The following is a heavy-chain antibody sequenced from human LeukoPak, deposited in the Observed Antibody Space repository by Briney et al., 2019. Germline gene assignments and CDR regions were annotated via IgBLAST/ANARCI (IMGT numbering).Heavy chain of an antibody. Sequence: GGSLRLSCAASGFTFDDFSMHWVRQAPGKGLEWVSAISGSGGSTYYADSVKGRFTISRDNSKNTLYLQMNSLRAEDTAVYYCAKETDFWSGYYSYWGQGTLVTVSS. CDR2: ISGSGGST. D-gene: IGHD3-3*01. J-gene: IGHJ4*02. CDR1: GFTFDDFS. CDR3: AKETDFWSGYYSY. V-gene: IGHV3-23*01.